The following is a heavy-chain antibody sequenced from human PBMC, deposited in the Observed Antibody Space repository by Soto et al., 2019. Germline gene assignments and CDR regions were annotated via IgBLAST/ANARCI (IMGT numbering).Heavy chain of an antibody. CDR2: INHSGST. J-gene: IGHJ6*02. D-gene: IGHD1-7*01. V-gene: IGHV4-34*01. Sequence: VQLQQWGAGLLKPSETLSLTCAVYGGSFSGYYWSWIRRPPGKGLEGIGEINHSGSTNYNPSLKSRVTISVDTSKNQFSLKLSSVTAADTAVYYCARDLITGTNYGMDVWGQGTTVTVSS. CDR1: GGSFSGYY. CDR3: ARDLITGTNYGMDV.